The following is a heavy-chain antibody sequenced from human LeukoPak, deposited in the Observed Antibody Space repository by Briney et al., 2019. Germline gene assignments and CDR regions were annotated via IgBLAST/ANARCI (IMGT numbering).Heavy chain of an antibody. D-gene: IGHD6-6*01. CDR3: VRECSSSSGRAFDI. Sequence: GGSLRLSFAAHRLTFRNYWMHRVPHAPASGLGWVSSISTDGSSTNSADSEKGRFTITRDNAKNTLYLQMNSLRAEDTAVYYCVRECSSSSGRAFDIWGQGTMVTVSP. CDR1: RLTFRNYW. J-gene: IGHJ3*02. CDR2: ISTDGSST. V-gene: IGHV3-74*01.